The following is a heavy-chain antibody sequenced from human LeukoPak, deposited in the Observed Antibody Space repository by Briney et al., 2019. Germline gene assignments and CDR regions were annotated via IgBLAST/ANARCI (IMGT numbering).Heavy chain of an antibody. D-gene: IGHD4-23*01. V-gene: IGHV3-30-3*01. Sequence: GRSLRPSCAASGFTFSSYAMHWVRQAPGKGLEWVAVISYDGSNKYYADSVKGRFTISRDNSKNTLYLQMNSLRAEDTAVYYCARDKATVVTEGLDAFDIWGQGTMVTVSS. CDR1: GFTFSSYA. J-gene: IGHJ3*02. CDR3: ARDKATVVTEGLDAFDI. CDR2: ISYDGSNK.